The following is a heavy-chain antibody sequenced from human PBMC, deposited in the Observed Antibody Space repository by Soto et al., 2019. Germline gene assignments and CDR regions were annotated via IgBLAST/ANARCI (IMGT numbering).Heavy chain of an antibody. CDR2: VSLTGART. Sequence: GGSLRLSCVASRFDFSSYEMSWVRQAAGKGLEWVSRVSLTGARTNYAGSVKGRFTVSRDNFKTALYLEMDSLRPDDTAIYYCAWGGGCCTPTSCALESWGRGTPVTVSS. V-gene: IGHV3-23*01. J-gene: IGHJ4*02. D-gene: IGHD2-8*01. CDR1: RFDFSSYE. CDR3: AWGGGCCTPTSCALES.